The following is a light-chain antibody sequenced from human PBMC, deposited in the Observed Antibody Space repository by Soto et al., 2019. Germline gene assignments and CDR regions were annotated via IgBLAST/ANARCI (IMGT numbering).Light chain of an antibody. V-gene: IGLV1-51*01. CDR2: DDN. Sequence: QAVLTQPHSVSAAPGQKVTISCSGSSSNIGGNSVSWYQQLPGTAPKLLIYDDNKRPSGIPDRFSGSKSGTSATLGITGFQNGDEADYYCGSWDSSVSAYVFGTGPKVTVL. J-gene: IGLJ1*01. CDR1: SSNIGGNS. CDR3: GSWDSSVSAYV.